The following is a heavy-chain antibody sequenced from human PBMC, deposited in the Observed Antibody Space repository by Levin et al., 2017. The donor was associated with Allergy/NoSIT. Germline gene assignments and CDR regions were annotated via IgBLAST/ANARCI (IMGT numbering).Heavy chain of an antibody. Sequence: LSLTCAASGFTFSPYGMHWVRQAPGKGLEWVGIIGYDVNYKNYANSVKGRFNISRDNSKNTLYLQMNSLRVEDTAVYYCVRVSAALDYWGQGTLVTVSS. J-gene: IGHJ4*02. V-gene: IGHV3-33*01. CDR1: GFTFSPYG. D-gene: IGHD5-12*01. CDR3: VRVSAALDY. CDR2: IGYDVNYK.